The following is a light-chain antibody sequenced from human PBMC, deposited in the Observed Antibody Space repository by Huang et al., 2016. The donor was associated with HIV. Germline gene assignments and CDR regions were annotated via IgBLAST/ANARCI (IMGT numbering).Light chain of an antibody. CDR2: GAS. V-gene: IGKV3-15*01. J-gene: IGKJ1*01. CDR3: QQYNNWPWT. Sequence: EKVMTQSQATLSVSPGERATLSCRASQSVSSNLAWYQQKPSQAPRLLMYGASTRATGSPARFSGSGSGTEFTLTISSLQSEDFAVYYCQQYNNWPWTFGQGTKVEIK. CDR1: QSVSSN.